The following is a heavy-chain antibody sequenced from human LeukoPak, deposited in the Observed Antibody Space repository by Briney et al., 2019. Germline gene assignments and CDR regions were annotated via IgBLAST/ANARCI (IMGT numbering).Heavy chain of an antibody. Sequence: GALRLSCAASGFMFSIYGMSWVRPAPGKGLEWVSGISGSGGSTYHTDSVKGRFTISRDNSKNTLYLQMNSLRVEDTAVYYCARDSSMLRVPLVIYYFDFWGQGTLVTVSS. J-gene: IGHJ4*02. CDR1: GFMFSIYG. V-gene: IGHV3-23*01. CDR3: ARDSSMLRVPLVIYYFDF. D-gene: IGHD3-10*01. CDR2: ISGSGGST.